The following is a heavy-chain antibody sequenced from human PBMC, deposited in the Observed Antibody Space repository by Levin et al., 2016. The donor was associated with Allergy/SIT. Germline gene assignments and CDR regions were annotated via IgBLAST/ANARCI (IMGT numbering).Heavy chain of an antibody. CDR2: ISRDGGRT. D-gene: IGHD3-10*01. Sequence: GGSLRLSCSASGFTFSWNNMYWVRQAPGKGLEYVSAISRDGGRTKYVDSVKGRFTVSRDNSKNTLYLQMSHLRPEDTAVYYCVKDNAAIELLWFGEHDKWGQGTLVTVSS. CDR3: VKDNAAIELLWFGEHDK. J-gene: IGHJ4*02. CDR1: GFTFSWNN. V-gene: IGHV3-64D*09.